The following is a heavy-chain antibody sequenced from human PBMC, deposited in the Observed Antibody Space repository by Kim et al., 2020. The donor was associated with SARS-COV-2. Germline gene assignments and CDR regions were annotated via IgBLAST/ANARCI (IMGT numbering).Heavy chain of an antibody. D-gene: IGHD2-2*01. Sequence: SVKVSCKASGGTFSSYTISWVRQAPGQGLEWMGRIIPILGIANYAQKFQGRVTITADKSTSTAYMELSSLRPEDTAVYYCASPSSTSWTIGMDVWGQGTAVTVAS. CDR1: GGTFSSYT. CDR3: ASPSSTSWTIGMDV. CDR2: IIPILGIA. J-gene: IGHJ6*02. V-gene: IGHV1-69*02.